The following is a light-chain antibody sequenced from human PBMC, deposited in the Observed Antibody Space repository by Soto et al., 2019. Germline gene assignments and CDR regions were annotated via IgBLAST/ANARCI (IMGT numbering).Light chain of an antibody. CDR2: EVT. V-gene: IGLV1-40*01. CDR1: SSNIGAGYD. Sequence: QSVLTQPPSVSGAPGQRVTISCTGSSSNIGAGYDVHWYQQHPGKAPKLIIYEVTERPSGVPDRFSGSKSGNTASLTVSGLQSEDEANYYCSSYAGNDRLGVFGGGTKLTVL. CDR3: SSYAGNDRLGV. J-gene: IGLJ2*01.